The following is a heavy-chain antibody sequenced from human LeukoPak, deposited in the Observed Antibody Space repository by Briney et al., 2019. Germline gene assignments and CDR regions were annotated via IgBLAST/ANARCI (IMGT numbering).Heavy chain of an antibody. V-gene: IGHV1-69*01. Sequence: SVKVSCKASGGTFSSYAISWVRQAPGQGLEWMGGIIPIFGTANYAQKFQGRVTITADESTSTAYMELSSVRSEDTAVYYCARVRLRELLYYYYMDVWGKGTTVTVSS. CDR3: ARVRLRELLYYYYMDV. CDR1: GGTFSSYA. CDR2: IIPIFGTA. D-gene: IGHD1-26*01. J-gene: IGHJ6*03.